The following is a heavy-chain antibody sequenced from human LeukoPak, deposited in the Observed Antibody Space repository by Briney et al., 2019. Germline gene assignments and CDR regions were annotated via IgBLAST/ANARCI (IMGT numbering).Heavy chain of an antibody. V-gene: IGHV1-2*06. CDR3: AREMATTPGVDY. J-gene: IGHJ4*02. CDR2: INPNSGGT. D-gene: IGHD5-24*01. CDR1: GYTFTGYY. Sequence: GASVKVSCKASGYTFTGYYMHWVRQAPGQGREWMGRINPNSGGTNYAQKFQGRVTMTRDTSISTAYMELSRLRSDDTAVYYCAREMATTPGVDYWGQGTLVTVSS.